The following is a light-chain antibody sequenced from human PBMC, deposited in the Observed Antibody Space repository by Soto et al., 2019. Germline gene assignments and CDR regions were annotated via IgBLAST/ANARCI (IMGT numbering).Light chain of an antibody. CDR3: GSWDSSLSAYV. J-gene: IGLJ1*01. V-gene: IGLV1-51*01. Sequence: QTVVTQPPSASGTPGQRVTISCSGSFSNIGSNSVSWYQQLPGTAPKLLIYDDNKRPSGIPDRFSGSKSGTSATLGITGFQTGDEADYYCGSWDSSLSAYVFGTGTKLTVL. CDR2: DDN. CDR1: FSNIGSNS.